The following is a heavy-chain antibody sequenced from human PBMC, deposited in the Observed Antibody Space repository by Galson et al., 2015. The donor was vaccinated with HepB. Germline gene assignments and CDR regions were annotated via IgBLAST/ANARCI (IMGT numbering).Heavy chain of an antibody. J-gene: IGHJ3*02. D-gene: IGHD2-2*01. CDR2: IIPIFGTP. CDR1: GGTFSNYA. CDR3: ARDIVAAATPPDGFDI. Sequence: SVKVSCKASGGTFSNYAINWVQQAPGQGLEWMGGIIPIFGTPKYAQKFQGRVTITADESTRTAYMEVSSLRSEDTAVYYCARDIVAAATPPDGFDIWGQGTMVTVSS. V-gene: IGHV1-69*13.